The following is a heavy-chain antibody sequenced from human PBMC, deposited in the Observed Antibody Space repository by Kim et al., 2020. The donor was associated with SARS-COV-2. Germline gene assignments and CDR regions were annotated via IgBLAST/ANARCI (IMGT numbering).Heavy chain of an antibody. CDR3: AKGRPYSSGWYGGVGAFDI. V-gene: IGHV3-9*01. CDR1: GFTFGDYA. CDR2: ISWNSGSI. Sequence: GGSLRLSCAASGFTFGDYAMHWVRQAPGKGLEWVSGISWNSGSIGYADSVKGRFTISRDNAKNSLYLQMNSLRAEDTALYYCAKGRPYSSGWYGGVGAFDIWGQGTMVTVSS. D-gene: IGHD6-19*01. J-gene: IGHJ3*02.